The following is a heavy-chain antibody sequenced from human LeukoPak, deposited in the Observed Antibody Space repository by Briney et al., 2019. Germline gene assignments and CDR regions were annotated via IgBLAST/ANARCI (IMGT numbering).Heavy chain of an antibody. D-gene: IGHD5-18*01. CDR2: IIPILGTA. V-gene: IGHV1-69*05. Sequence: SVKVSCKASGGTFSSYAISWVRQAPGQGLEWMGGIIPILGTANYAQKFQGRVTITTDESTSTAYMELGSLRSEDTAVYYCARVVGIHSYGSIYFDYWGQGTLVTVSS. J-gene: IGHJ4*02. CDR3: ARVVGIHSYGSIYFDY. CDR1: GGTFSSYA.